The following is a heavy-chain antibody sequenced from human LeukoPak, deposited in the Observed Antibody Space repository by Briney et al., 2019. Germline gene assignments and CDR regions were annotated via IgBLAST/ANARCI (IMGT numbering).Heavy chain of an antibody. V-gene: IGHV1-18*01. Sequence: ASVKVSCKASGYTLTSYGISWVRQAPGQGLEWMGWISAYNGNTNYAQKLQGRVTMTTDTSTSTAYMELRSLRSDDTAVYYCARDDPYYYDSSGYRKYIDYWGQGTLVTVSS. J-gene: IGHJ4*02. D-gene: IGHD3-22*01. CDR1: GYTLTSYG. CDR2: ISAYNGNT. CDR3: ARDDPYYYDSSGYRKYIDY.